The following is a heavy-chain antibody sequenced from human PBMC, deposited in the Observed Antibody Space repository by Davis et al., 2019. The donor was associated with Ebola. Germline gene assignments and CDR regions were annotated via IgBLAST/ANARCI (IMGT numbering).Heavy chain of an antibody. J-gene: IGHJ6*02. V-gene: IGHV1-18*01. CDR3: ARSSDFARFRDPIKGVMDV. CDR2: ISAYNGNT. Sequence: ASVKVSCKASGYTFTSYGISWVRQAPGQGLEWMGWISAYNGNTNYAQKLQGRVTMTTDTSTSTAYMELRSLRSDDTAVYYCARSSDFARFRDPIKGVMDVWGQGTTVTVSS. CDR1: GYTFTSYG. D-gene: IGHD3-10*01.